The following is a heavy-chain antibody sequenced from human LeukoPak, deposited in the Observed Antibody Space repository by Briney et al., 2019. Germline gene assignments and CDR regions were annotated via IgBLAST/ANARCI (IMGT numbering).Heavy chain of an antibody. D-gene: IGHD3-16*02. V-gene: IGHV1-18*01. Sequence: ASVKVSCKASGYTFTSYGISWVRQAPGQGLEWMGWISAYNGNTNYAQKLQGRVTMTTDTSTSTAYMELRSLRSEDTAVYYCARGPLLGVWGSYRYGLTDGYWGQGTLVTVSS. J-gene: IGHJ4*02. CDR1: GYTFTSYG. CDR2: ISAYNGNT. CDR3: ARGPLLGVWGSYRYGLTDGY.